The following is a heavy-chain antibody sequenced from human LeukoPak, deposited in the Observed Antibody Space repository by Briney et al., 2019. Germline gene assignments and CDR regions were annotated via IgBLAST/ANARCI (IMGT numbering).Heavy chain of an antibody. CDR3: ARMAGGYCSSTSRYTGYYYYYMDV. CDR1: GGSISSYY. D-gene: IGHD2-2*02. Sequence: SETLSLTCTVSGGSISSYYWSWIRQPAGKGLGWIGRIYTSGSTNCNPSLKSRVTMSLDTSKNQFSLKLSSVTAADTAVYYCARMAGGYCSSTSRYTGYYYYYMDVWGKGTTVTVSS. V-gene: IGHV4-4*07. J-gene: IGHJ6*03. CDR2: IYTSGST.